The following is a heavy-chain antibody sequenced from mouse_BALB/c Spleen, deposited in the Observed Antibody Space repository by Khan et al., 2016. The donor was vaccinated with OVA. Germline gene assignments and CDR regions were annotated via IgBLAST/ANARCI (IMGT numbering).Heavy chain of an antibody. CDR1: GYTFTSYW. CDR3: ARYYGSSYYFDY. D-gene: IGHD1-1*01. CDR2: IAPGTGSP. Sequence: DLVKPGASVKLSCKASGYTFTSYWINWIKQRPGQGFKWMGCIAPGTGSPYYIDMFKGRVTLSLDTSSSTAYIQLSSLSSEDSAVYFCARYYGSSYYFDYWGQGTILTVSS. J-gene: IGHJ2*01. V-gene: IGHV1S41*01.